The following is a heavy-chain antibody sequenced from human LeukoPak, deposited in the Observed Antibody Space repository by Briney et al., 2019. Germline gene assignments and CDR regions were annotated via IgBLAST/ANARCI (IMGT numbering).Heavy chain of an antibody. D-gene: IGHD3-16*01. CDR1: GGTFSSYA. J-gene: IGHJ4*02. V-gene: IGHV1-69*13. Sequence: GASVKVSCKASGGTFSSYAISCVRQAPGQGLEWMGGIIPIFGTANYAQKFQGRVTITADESTSTAYMELSSLRSEDTAVYYCARSALGVPYFDYWGQGTLVTVSS. CDR3: ARSALGVPYFDY. CDR2: IIPIFGTA.